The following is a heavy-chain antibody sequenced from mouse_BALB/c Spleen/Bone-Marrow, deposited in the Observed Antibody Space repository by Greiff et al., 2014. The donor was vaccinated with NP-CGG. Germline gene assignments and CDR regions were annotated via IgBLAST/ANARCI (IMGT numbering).Heavy chain of an antibody. J-gene: IGHJ4*01. CDR2: INPSNGGT. CDR1: GYTFTSYY. CDR3: SRGRRDALDY. V-gene: IGHV1S81*02. Sequence: QVQLQQSGAELVKPGASVKLSCKASGYTFTSYYMYWVKQRPGQGLEWFGEINPSNGGTNFNEKFKNKATLTGDKSSSTAYMQLSSMTSEDSAVYYCSRGRRDALDYWGQGTSVTVSS.